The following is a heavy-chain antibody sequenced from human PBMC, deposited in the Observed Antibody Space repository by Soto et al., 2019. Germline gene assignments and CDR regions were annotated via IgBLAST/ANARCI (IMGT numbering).Heavy chain of an antibody. CDR2: IDWDEDR. CDR3: ARMRIDYDSSGLDY. CDR1: GFSLSTSGMR. D-gene: IGHD3-22*01. Sequence: SGPTLVNPTETLTLTCTFSGFSLSTSGMRVSWIRQAPGKALEWLARIDWDEDRFYSTSLKTRLTISKDTSKNQVSLTMAKMDPVDTATYYCARMRIDYDSSGLDYWGQGILVTVSS. J-gene: IGHJ4*02. V-gene: IGHV2-70*04.